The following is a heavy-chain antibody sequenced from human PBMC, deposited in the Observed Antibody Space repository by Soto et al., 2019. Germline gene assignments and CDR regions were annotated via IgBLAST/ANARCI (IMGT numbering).Heavy chain of an antibody. CDR1: GFTFSASW. D-gene: IGHD1-1*01. J-gene: IGHJ4*02. CDR3: ARGPRVSSTGTGAH. CDR2: ISDDGSTA. Sequence: PGASLKLSCALSGFTFSASWLPWVRQVPGKVLTWVSRISDDGSTATYADSVKGRFIISRDNAKNSLYLEMNTLRADDSGLYYCARGPRVSSTGTGAHWGRGTLVTAPQ. V-gene: IGHV3-74*01.